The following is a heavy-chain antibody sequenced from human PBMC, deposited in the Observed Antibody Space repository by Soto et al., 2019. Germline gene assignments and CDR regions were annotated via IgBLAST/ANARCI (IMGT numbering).Heavy chain of an antibody. CDR3: ARDMNTYGYGLFDY. J-gene: IGHJ4*01. CDR2: IYYSGST. D-gene: IGHD5-18*01. Sequence: XNPSLPFTVSGGSISSYYWRWILQPPGKGLEWIGYIYYSGSTNYNPSLKSRVTISVDTSKNQFSLKLSSVTDADTAVYYCARDMNTYGYGLFDYWGQGTLVTVSS. V-gene: IGHV4-59*01. CDR1: GGSISSYY.